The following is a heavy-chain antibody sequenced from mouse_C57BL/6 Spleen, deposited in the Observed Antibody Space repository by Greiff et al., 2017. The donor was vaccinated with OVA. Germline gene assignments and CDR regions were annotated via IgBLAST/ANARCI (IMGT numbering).Heavy chain of an antibody. CDR3: TRSGYYRQAWFAY. D-gene: IGHD3-1*01. CDR1: GYTFTDYE. V-gene: IGHV1-15*01. Sequence: VQLQESGAELVRPGASVTLSCKASGYTFTDYEMHWVKQTPVHGLEWIGAIDPETGGTAYNQKFKGKAILTADKSSSTAYMELRSLTSEDSAVYYCTRSGYYRQAWFAYWGQGTLVTVSA. CDR2: IDPETGGT. J-gene: IGHJ3*01.